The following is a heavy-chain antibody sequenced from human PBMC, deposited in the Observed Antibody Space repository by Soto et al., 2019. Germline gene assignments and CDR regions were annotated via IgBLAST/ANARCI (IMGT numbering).Heavy chain of an antibody. J-gene: IGHJ6*03. CDR1: GGTFSSYT. Sequence: QVQLVQSGAEVKKPGSSVKVSCKASGGTFSSYTISWVRQAPGQGLECMGRIIPILGIATYAQKFQGSVTTTADKSTSTAYIEVSSLGAEYMAVYYCARDLDGDSESFYYYYYLDVWGKGATVPVSS. CDR2: IIPILGIA. D-gene: IGHD2-21*02. V-gene: IGHV1-69*08. CDR3: ARDLDGDSESFYYYYYLDV.